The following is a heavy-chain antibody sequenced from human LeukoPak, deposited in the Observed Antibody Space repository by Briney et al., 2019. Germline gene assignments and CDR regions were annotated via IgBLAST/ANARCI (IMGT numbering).Heavy chain of an antibody. J-gene: IGHJ4*02. CDR3: AREGNAPRYFDY. V-gene: IGHV1-46*01. Sequence: GASVKVSCRASGYTFTSYYMHWVRQAPGQGLEWMGIINPSGGSTSYAHKFQGRVTMTRDTSTSTIYMELSSLRYEDTAVYYCAREGNAPRYFDYWGQGPLVTVSS. CDR1: GYTFTSYY. CDR2: INPSGGST. D-gene: IGHD3-16*02.